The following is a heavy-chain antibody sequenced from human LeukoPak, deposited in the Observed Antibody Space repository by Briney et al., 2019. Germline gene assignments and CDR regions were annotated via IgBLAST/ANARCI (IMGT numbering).Heavy chain of an antibody. CDR3: ARVAAAGTLYYYYYMDV. D-gene: IGHD6-13*01. J-gene: IGHJ6*03. CDR1: GYTFTSYG. Sequence: GASVKVSCKASGYTFTSYGISWVRQAPGQGLEWMGWISAYNGNKNYAQKLQGRVTLTTDTSTSTAYMELRSLRSDDTAVYYCARVAAAGTLYYYYYMDVWGKGTTVTVSS. CDR2: ISAYNGNK. V-gene: IGHV1-18*01.